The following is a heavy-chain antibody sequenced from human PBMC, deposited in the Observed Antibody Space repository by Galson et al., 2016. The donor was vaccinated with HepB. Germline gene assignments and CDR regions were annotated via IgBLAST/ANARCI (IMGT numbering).Heavy chain of an antibody. CDR1: GYTFTSNL. J-gene: IGHJ4*02. D-gene: IGHD2-15*01. CDR3: PRATSRAYSCEY. Sequence: SVKVSCKASGYTFTSNLIHWVRQAPGQGLEWVGIINPHGGSTFSSKNFQGRVTMTRDTATNTVYMELSSLRSDDTAVYYFPRATSRAYSCEYWGQGTLATVSS. V-gene: IGHV1-46*01. CDR2: INPHGGST.